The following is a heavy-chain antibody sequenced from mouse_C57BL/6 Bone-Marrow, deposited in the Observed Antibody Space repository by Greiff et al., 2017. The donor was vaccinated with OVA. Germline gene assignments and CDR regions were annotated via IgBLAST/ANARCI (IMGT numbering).Heavy chain of an antibody. D-gene: IGHD2-4*01. CDR1: GYTFTSYG. CDR2: IYPRSGNT. J-gene: IGHJ3*01. V-gene: IGHV1-81*01. CDR3: ARGDDYDLAWFAY. Sequence: VQLQQSGAELARPGASVKLSCKASGYTFTSYGISWVKQRTGQGLEWIGEIYPRSGNTYYNEKFKGKATLTADKSSSTAYMELRSLTSEDSAVYFCARGDDYDLAWFAYWGQGTLVTVSA.